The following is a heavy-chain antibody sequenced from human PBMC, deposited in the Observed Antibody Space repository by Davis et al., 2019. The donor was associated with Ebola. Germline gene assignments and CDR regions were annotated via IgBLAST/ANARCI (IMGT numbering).Heavy chain of an antibody. CDR3: ARITGTTSHYYYGMDV. Sequence: MPSETLSLTCAVYGGSFSGYYWSWIRQPPGKGLEWIGEINHSGSTNYNPSLKSRVTISVDTSKNQFSLKLSSVTAADTAVYYCARITGTTSHYYYGMDVWGQGTTVTVSS. V-gene: IGHV4-34*09. CDR1: GGSFSGYY. D-gene: IGHD1-7*01. CDR2: INHSGST. J-gene: IGHJ6*02.